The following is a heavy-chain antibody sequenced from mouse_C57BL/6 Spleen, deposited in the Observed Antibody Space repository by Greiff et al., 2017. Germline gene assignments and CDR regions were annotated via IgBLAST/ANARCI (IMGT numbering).Heavy chain of an antibody. CDR1: GYAFSSYW. CDR3: ARSLPYYCDY. CDR2: IYPGDGDT. J-gene: IGHJ2*01. Sequence: QVQLQQSGAELVKPGASVKISCKASGYAFSSYWMNWVKQRPGKGLEWIGQIYPGDGDTNYNGKFKGKATLTADKSSSTAYMLRSSLTSEDSAVYFCARSLPYYCDYWGQGTTLTGSS. V-gene: IGHV1-80*01. D-gene: IGHD1-1*01.